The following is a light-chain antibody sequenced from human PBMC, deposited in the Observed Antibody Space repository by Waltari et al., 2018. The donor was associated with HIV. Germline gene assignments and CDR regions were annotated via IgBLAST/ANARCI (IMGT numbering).Light chain of an antibody. CDR1: IGDIVGVNY. J-gene: IGLJ1*01. Sequence: APTQPHSVSGSPGQSVPLFCNGTIGDIVGVNYLSWYQHHPGKAPRMMIYDVNRRPPCVPGRFSGSRSGKTASLSISGLQPEDEADYYCYIYAGGYAPPVLGTGTKVTV. CDR3: YIYAGGYAPPV. CDR2: DVN. V-gene: IGLV2-11*01.